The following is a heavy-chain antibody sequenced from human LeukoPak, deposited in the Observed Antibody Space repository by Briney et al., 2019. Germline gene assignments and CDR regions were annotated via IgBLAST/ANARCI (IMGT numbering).Heavy chain of an antibody. Sequence: SETLSLTCAVSGGSISSSNWWSWVRQPPGKGLEWIGEIHHSGSTNYNPSLKSRATISVDKSKDQFSLKLSSATAADTAVYFCARGIVGARGFDIWGQGTMVTVSS. J-gene: IGHJ3*02. V-gene: IGHV4-4*02. CDR1: GGSISSSNW. CDR3: ARGIVGARGFDI. D-gene: IGHD1-26*01. CDR2: IHHSGST.